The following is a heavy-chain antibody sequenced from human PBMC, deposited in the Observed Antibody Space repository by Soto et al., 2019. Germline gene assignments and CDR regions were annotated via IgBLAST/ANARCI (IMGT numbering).Heavy chain of an antibody. J-gene: IGHJ4*02. CDR2: IIPILGIA. CDR1: GGTFSSYT. D-gene: IGHD1-26*01. CDR3: ARRGSGSYHDY. Sequence: SVKVSCKASGGTFSSYTISWVRQAPGQGLEWMGRIIPILGIANYAQKFQGRVTITADKSKNTLYLQMNSLRAEDTAVYYCARRGSGSYHDYWGQGTLVTVSS. V-gene: IGHV1-69*02.